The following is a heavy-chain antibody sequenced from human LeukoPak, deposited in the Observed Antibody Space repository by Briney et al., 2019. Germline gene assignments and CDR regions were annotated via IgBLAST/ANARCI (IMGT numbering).Heavy chain of an antibody. CDR1: GGSISSYY. J-gene: IGHJ4*02. V-gene: IGHV4-59*08. Sequence: PSETLSLTCTVSGGSISSYYWSWIRQPPGRGLEWIGYIYYSGSTDYNPSLKSRVTISVDTSKNQFSLKLSSVTAADTAVYYCASHDWQQQPPGWWGQGTLATVSS. CDR2: IYYSGST. CDR3: ASHDWQQQPPGW. D-gene: IGHD6-13*01.